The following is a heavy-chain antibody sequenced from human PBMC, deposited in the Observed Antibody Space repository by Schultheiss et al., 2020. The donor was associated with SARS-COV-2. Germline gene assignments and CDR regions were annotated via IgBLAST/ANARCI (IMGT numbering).Heavy chain of an antibody. Sequence: GGSLRLSCAASGFTFSSYAMSWVRQAPGKGLEWVSAISGSGGSTYYADSVKGRFTISRDNSKNSLYLQMNSLRAEDTAVYYCARGPGFTWSLDNWGQGALVTVSS. J-gene: IGHJ4*02. CDR1: GFTFSSYA. CDR3: ARGPGFTWSLDN. D-gene: IGHD1-14*01. CDR2: ISGSGGST. V-gene: IGHV3-23*01.